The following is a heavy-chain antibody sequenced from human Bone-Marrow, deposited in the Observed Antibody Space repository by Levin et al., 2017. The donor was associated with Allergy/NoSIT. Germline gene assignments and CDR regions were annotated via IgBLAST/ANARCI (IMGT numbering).Heavy chain of an antibody. CDR3: ARNYDFWSGFLAGFETGGLDV. CDR2: IWFDGSKE. Sequence: LAGGSLRLSCAGSGFSLNSYAMHWVRQAPGKGLEWVAVIWFDGSKEYYADSVKGRFTISRDNAKDTVYLQMNSLRAEDTAVYFCARNYDFWSGFLAGFETGGLDVWGQGTAVTVSS. CDR1: GFSLNSYA. J-gene: IGHJ6*02. D-gene: IGHD3-3*01. V-gene: IGHV3-33*03.